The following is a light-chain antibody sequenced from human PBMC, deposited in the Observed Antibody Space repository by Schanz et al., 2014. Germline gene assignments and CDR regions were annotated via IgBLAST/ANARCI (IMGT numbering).Light chain of an antibody. Sequence: QSVLTQPPSVSGAPGQRVSISCTGSSSNIGAGYDVHWYQQLPGTAPKLLIYANSNRPSGVPDRFSGSKSGASASLAISGLQSEDEGHYYCAAWDDNLEGVFGGGTKLTVL. CDR1: SSNIGAGYD. J-gene: IGLJ3*02. CDR3: AAWDDNLEGV. V-gene: IGLV1-40*01. CDR2: ANS.